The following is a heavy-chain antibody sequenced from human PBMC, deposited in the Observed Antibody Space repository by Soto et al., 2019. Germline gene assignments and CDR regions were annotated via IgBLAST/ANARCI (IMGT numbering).Heavy chain of an antibody. Sequence: KPSETLSLTCAVYGGSFSGYYWSWIRQPPGKGLEWIGEINHSGSTNYNPSLKSRVTISVDTSKNQFSLKLSSVTAADTAVYYCARVRIVAGRTLGHYYYYGMDVWGQGTTVTVSS. CDR3: ARVRIVAGRTLGHYYYYGMDV. V-gene: IGHV4-34*01. J-gene: IGHJ6*02. CDR2: INHSGST. CDR1: GGSFSGYY. D-gene: IGHD1-26*01.